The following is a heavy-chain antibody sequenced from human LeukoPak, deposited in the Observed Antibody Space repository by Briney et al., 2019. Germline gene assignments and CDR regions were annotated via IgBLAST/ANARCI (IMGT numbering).Heavy chain of an antibody. Sequence: GESLKISCKGSGYSFGNRWIGWVRQMPGKGLEWMGIIYPGDSDTRYSPSFQGQVTISADKSISTAYLQWSSLKASDTAMYYCARLRQQLVGDYWGQGTLVTVSS. J-gene: IGHJ4*02. CDR1: GYSFGNRW. D-gene: IGHD6-13*01. V-gene: IGHV5-51*01. CDR3: ARLRQQLVGDY. CDR2: IYPGDSDT.